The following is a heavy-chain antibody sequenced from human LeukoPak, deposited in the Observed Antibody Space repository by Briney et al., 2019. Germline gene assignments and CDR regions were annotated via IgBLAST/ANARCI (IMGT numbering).Heavy chain of an antibody. D-gene: IGHD6-13*01. CDR3: AKGRPHRGWASSWAHRKTGAFDI. V-gene: IGHV3-23*01. CDR1: GFTISSYA. CDR2: ISGSGGST. J-gene: IGHJ3*02. Sequence: GGSLTLTCAASGFTISSYAMSWVRQPPGKGLEWISAISGSGGSTYYADSVKGRFTISRDNSKNTLYLQMNSLRAEDTAVYYCAKGRPHRGWASSWAHRKTGAFDIWGQGTMVTVSS.